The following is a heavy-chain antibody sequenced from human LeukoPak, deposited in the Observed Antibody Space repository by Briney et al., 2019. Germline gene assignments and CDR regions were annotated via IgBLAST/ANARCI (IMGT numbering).Heavy chain of an antibody. Sequence: PSETLSLTCAVSGDSLSSGDYWGGIRPPPRKGREWIGSIYHSGSTYYKPSLKSRVTISVDTSKNQFSLKLSSVTAAHTGLCYCARHTHGEPIYYYYYMDVWGEGTTFTVSS. CDR1: GDSLSSGDY. J-gene: IGHJ6*03. CDR3: ARHTHGEPIYYYYYMDV. CDR2: IYHSGST. V-gene: IGHV4-38-2*01. D-gene: IGHD4-17*01.